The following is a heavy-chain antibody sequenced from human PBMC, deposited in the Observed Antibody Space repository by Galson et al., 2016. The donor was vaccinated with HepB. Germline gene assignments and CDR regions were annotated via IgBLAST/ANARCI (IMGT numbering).Heavy chain of an antibody. V-gene: IGHV3-23*01. CDR2: ISRSGDST. CDR1: GFTSSNYG. Sequence: SLRLSCAASGFTSSNYGMTWVRQAPGEGLEVVSSISRSGDSTDYADSVKGRFTISRDNSKNTLSLQMNSLTADDTAIYYCVQGSTAPAVWGQGTMVTVSS. D-gene: IGHD2-2*01. CDR3: VQGSTAPAV. J-gene: IGHJ3*01.